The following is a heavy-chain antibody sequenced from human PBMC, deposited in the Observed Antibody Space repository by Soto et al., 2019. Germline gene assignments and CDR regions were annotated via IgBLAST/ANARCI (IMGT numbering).Heavy chain of an antibody. V-gene: IGHV4-38-2*01. CDR1: GYSISSGYY. J-gene: IGHJ3*01. Sequence: PSETLSLTCAVSGYSISSGYYWGWIRQPPGKGLEWIGSIFHGGNTYYNPSLKSRVTISVDMSKNQFSLKLNSVTAADTAVYYCARARWYDAFDVWGQGTVVTVSS. CDR3: ARARWYDAFDV. D-gene: IGHD2-15*01. CDR2: IFHGGNT.